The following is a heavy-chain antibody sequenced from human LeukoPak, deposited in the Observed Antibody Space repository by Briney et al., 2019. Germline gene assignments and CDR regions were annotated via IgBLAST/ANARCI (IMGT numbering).Heavy chain of an antibody. CDR1: GYTFASYA. Sequence: GASVKVSCKASGYTFASYAISWVRQAPGQGLEWMGWITTHNDDTNYAQKFQGRVTMTIDTSTTTAYMELRSLRSDDTAVYYCAREKLGYCSSSTCYESTGDYWGQGTLVTVSS. J-gene: IGHJ4*02. CDR2: ITTHNDDT. D-gene: IGHD2-2*01. CDR3: AREKLGYCSSSTCYESTGDY. V-gene: IGHV1-18*01.